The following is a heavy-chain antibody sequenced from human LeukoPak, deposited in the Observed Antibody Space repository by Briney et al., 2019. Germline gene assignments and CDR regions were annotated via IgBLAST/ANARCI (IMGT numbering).Heavy chain of an antibody. CDR3: ARREIIGYCSSTSCYPPNGMDV. J-gene: IGHJ6*02. CDR2: ISYDGSNK. V-gene: IGHV3-30-3*01. D-gene: IGHD2-2*01. CDR1: GFTFSTST. Sequence: PGRSLRLSCAASGFTFSTSTMHWVRQAPGKGLECVAFISYDGSNKYYADPAKGRFPIPREHATNSLYLQMNSLRAEDTAVYYCARREIIGYCSSTSCYPPNGMDVWGQGTTVTVSS.